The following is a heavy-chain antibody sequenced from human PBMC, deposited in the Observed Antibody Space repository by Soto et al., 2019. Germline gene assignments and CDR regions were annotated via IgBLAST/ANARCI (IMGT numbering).Heavy chain of an antibody. D-gene: IGHD6-6*01. CDR1: GYSFTSYW. CDR3: ARQSAARDAFDV. J-gene: IGHJ3*01. Sequence: GESLKISCKGSGYSFTSYWIGWVRQMPGKGLEWMRIIYPGDSDTRYSPSFQGQITISAVKSISTAYLHWSSLKASDIDMYYCARQSAARDAFDVWGHGTMVTVSS. CDR2: IYPGDSDT. V-gene: IGHV5-51*01.